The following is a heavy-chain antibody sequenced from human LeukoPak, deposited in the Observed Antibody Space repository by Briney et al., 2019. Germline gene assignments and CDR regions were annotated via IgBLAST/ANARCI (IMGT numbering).Heavy chain of an antibody. CDR1: GYSFTSYA. CDR3: GTSRESSGWPNYYYHYMDV. V-gene: IGHV1-18*01. Sequence: SVKVSCKASGYSFTSYAITWVRQAPGQELEWMGWISDNNGNTNYAEKFQGRVTMTTDTSTTTAYMELRSLRSDDTAVYYCGTSRESSGWPNYYYHYMDVWGKGTTVTVSS. CDR2: ISDNNGNT. J-gene: IGHJ6*03. D-gene: IGHD6-19*01.